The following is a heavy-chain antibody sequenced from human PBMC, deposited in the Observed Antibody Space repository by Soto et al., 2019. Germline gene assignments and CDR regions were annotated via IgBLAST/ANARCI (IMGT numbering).Heavy chain of an antibody. J-gene: IGHJ5*01. CDR2: ISYDGSNQ. V-gene: IGHV3-30*18. CDR3: AKLGIFYGSGTFYGLDS. CDR1: GFIFSSYG. D-gene: IGHD3-10*01. Sequence: QVQLVESGGGVVQPGRSLRLSCAASGFIFSSYGLHWVRQGPGKGLEWVAVISYDGSNQYYADFVRGRFTISRDDSQNTVYLQMNSLRPEDTAVYYCAKLGIFYGSGTFYGLDSWGQGTLVTVSS.